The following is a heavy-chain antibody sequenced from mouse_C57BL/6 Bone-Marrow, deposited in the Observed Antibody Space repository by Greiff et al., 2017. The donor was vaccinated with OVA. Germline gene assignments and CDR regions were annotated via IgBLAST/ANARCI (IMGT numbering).Heavy chain of an antibody. V-gene: IGHV2-2*01. CDR3: ARNDPFYYYGSRGYFDV. CDR1: GFSLTSYG. J-gene: IGHJ1*03. D-gene: IGHD1-1*01. Sequence: VQRVESGPGLVQPSQSLSITCTVYGFSLTSYGVHWVRQSPGKGLEWLGVIWSGGSTDYNAAFISRLSISKDNSKSQVFFKMNSLQADDTAIYYCARNDPFYYYGSRGYFDVWGTGTTVTVSS. CDR2: IWSGGST.